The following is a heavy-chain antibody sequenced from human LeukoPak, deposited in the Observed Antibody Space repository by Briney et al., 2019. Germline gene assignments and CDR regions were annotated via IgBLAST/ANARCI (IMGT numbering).Heavy chain of an antibody. J-gene: IGHJ3*02. D-gene: IGHD3-10*01. Sequence: PSETLSLTCAVYGGSFSGYYWSWIRQPPGKELEWIGEINHSGSTNYNPSLKSRVTISVDTSKNQFSLKLSSVTAADTAVYYCARGGRFITMVRGAFDIWGQGTMVTVSS. CDR1: GGSFSGYY. CDR2: INHSGST. V-gene: IGHV4-34*01. CDR3: ARGGRFITMVRGAFDI.